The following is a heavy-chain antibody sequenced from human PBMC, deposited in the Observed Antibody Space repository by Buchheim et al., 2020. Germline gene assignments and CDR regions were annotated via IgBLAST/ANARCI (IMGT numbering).Heavy chain of an antibody. CDR3: ARGFYDYVWGSYLHIDY. CDR2: IYSGGST. Sequence: EVQLVESGGGLVQPGGSLRLSCAASGFTVSSNYMSWVRQAPGKGLEWVSVIYSGGSTYYADSLKGSFTISRDNSKNKLYLQMNSLRAEETAVYYWARGFYDYVWGSYLHIDYWGQGTL. D-gene: IGHD3-16*02. CDR1: GFTVSSNY. V-gene: IGHV3-66*01. J-gene: IGHJ4*02.